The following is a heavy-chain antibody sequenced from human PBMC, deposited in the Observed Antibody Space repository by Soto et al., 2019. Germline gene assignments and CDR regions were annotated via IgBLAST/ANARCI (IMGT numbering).Heavy chain of an antibody. Sequence: SETLSLTCTFSGGSISSYYWSWIRQPPGKGLEWIGYIYYSGSTNYNPSLKSRVTISVDTSKNQFSLKLSSVTAADTAVYYCARNQQLRYYYYYYMDVWGKGTTVTVSS. CDR3: ARNQQLRYYYYYYMDV. CDR1: GGSISSYY. J-gene: IGHJ6*03. CDR2: IYYSGST. D-gene: IGHD3-9*01. V-gene: IGHV4-59*01.